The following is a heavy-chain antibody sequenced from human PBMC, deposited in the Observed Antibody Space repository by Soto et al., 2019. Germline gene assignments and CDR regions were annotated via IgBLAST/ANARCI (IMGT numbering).Heavy chain of an antibody. V-gene: IGHV1-8*01. J-gene: IGHJ6*02. CDR1: GYTFTSYD. CDR2: MNPNSGNT. CDR3: ASLPWANYYYYGMDV. Sequence: GASVKVSCKASGYTFTSYDINWVRQATGQGLEWMGWMNPNSGNTGYAQKFQGRVTMTRNTSISTAYMELSSLRSDDTAVYYCASLPWANYYYYGMDVWGQGTTVTVSS. D-gene: IGHD7-27*01.